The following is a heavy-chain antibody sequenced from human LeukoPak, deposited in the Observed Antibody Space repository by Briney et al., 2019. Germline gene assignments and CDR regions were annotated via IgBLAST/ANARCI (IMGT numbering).Heavy chain of an antibody. Sequence: SETLSLTCTVSGYSISSGYYWSWIRQPPGKGLEWIGYIYYSGSTNYNPSLKSRVTISVDTSKNQFSLKLSSVTAADTAVYYCARDTGYWALDYWGQGTLVTVSS. CDR2: IYYSGST. J-gene: IGHJ4*02. CDR1: GYSISSGYY. CDR3: ARDTGYWALDY. D-gene: IGHD5-12*01. V-gene: IGHV4-61*01.